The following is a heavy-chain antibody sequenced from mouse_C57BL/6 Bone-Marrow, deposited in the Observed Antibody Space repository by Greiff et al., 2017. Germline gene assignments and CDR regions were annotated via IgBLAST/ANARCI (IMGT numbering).Heavy chain of an antibody. V-gene: IGHV1-81*01. J-gene: IGHJ4*01. CDR1: GYTFTSYG. CDR2: IYPRSGNT. CDR3: ARNLYAMDY. Sequence: LQLQQSGAELARPGASVKLSCKASGYTFTSYGISWVKQSTGQGLEWIGEIYPRSGNTYYNEKFKGKATLTTDKSYSTAYIELRSLTSEDSAVYFCARNLYAMDYWGQGTSVTVSS.